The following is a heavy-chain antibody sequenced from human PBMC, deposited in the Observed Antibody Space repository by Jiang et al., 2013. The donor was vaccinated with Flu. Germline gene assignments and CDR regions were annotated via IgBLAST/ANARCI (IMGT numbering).Heavy chain of an antibody. CDR3: AKDMFGGVTSRFDY. V-gene: IGHV3-23*01. J-gene: IGHJ4*02. CDR2: INGRGNRA. CDR1: GFTFINYA. D-gene: IGHD3-16*01. Sequence: RLSCAASGFTFINYAMSWVRQAPGKGLEWVSGINGRGNRAFYADSVKGRFTISRDNSMNTLYLQMNSLRAEDTAVYYCAKDMFGGVTSRFDYWGQGSLVTVSS.